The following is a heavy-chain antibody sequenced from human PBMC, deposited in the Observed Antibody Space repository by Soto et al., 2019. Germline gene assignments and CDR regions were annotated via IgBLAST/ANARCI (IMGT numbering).Heavy chain of an antibody. CDR1: GFTFDDYA. CDR2: ISWNSGSI. D-gene: IGHD6-13*01. Sequence: GGSLRLSCAASGFTFDDYAMHWVRQAPGKGLEWVSGISWNSGSIGYADSVKGRFTISRDNAKNSLYLQMNSLRAEDTALYYCAKDSGGGRFLSSSWYIGYFDYWGQVTLVTVSS. V-gene: IGHV3-9*01. J-gene: IGHJ4*02. CDR3: AKDSGGGRFLSSSWYIGYFDY.